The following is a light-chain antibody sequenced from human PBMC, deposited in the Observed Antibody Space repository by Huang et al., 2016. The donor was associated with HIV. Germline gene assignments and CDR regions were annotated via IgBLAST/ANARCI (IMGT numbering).Light chain of an antibody. Sequence: DIIMTQSPDSLAVSLGERATLNCRSSQSVYSSSTSKDYMAWFQQKPGQPPRLLLFWASTLEAGFPDRFSGSGSGTHFTLTIANLEAEDAAIYYCQQYYSSPQTFGQGTRVEVK. V-gene: IGKV4-1*01. CDR3: QQYYSSPQT. CDR1: QSVYSSSTSKDY. J-gene: IGKJ1*01. CDR2: WAS.